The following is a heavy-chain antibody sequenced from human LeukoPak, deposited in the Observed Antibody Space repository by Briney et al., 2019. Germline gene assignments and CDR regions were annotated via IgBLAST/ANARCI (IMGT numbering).Heavy chain of an antibody. J-gene: IGHJ5*02. D-gene: IGHD3-22*01. CDR3: ASGQAGSMIVAT. V-gene: IGHV4-34*01. Sequence: SETLSLTCAVYGGSFSGYYWSWIRQPPGKGLEWIGEINHSGSTNYNPSLTSRVTISLDPSKNQFSLKLSSVTAADTAVYYCASGQAGSMIVATWGQGTLVTVSS. CDR2: INHSGST. CDR1: GGSFSGYY.